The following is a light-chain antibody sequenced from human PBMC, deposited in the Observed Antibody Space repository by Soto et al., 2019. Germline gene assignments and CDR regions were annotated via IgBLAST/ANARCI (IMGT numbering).Light chain of an antibody. CDR3: QTWGTGIQV. J-gene: IGLJ1*01. V-gene: IGLV4-69*01. CDR1: SGHSSYA. CDR2: VNSDGSH. Sequence: QSVLTQSPSASASLGASVKLTCTLSSGHSSYAIAWHQQQPEKGPRYLMKVNSDGSHSKGDGVPDRFSGSSSGAERYLTISSLQSEDEGDYYCQTWGTGIQVFGTGTKVTVL.